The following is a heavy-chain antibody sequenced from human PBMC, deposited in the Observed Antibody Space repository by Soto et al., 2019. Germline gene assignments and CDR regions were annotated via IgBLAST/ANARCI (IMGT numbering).Heavy chain of an antibody. CDR1: GGSISSGDYY. CDR2: IYYSGST. D-gene: IGHD1-26*01. CDR3: ASNSGSYSFDY. J-gene: IGHJ4*02. Sequence: SETLFLTCTVSGGSISSGDYYWSWIRQPPGKGLEWIGYIYYSGSTYYNPSLKSRVTISVDTSKNQFSLKLSSVTAADTAVYYCASNSGSYSFDYWGQGTLVTVSS. V-gene: IGHV4-30-4*01.